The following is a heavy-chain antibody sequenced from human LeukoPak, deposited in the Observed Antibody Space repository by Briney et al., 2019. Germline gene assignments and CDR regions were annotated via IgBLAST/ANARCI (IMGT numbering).Heavy chain of an antibody. CDR3: ARESLAGDFDY. Sequence: SETLSLTCAVYGVSFSGYYWSWLRQPPGKGLEWLGEINHSGSANYNPSLKSRVTTSVDTSKHQFSLNLSSVTAADTAVYYCARESLAGDFDYWGQGTLVTVSS. V-gene: IGHV4-34*01. J-gene: IGHJ4*02. CDR1: GVSFSGYY. CDR2: INHSGSA. D-gene: IGHD7-27*01.